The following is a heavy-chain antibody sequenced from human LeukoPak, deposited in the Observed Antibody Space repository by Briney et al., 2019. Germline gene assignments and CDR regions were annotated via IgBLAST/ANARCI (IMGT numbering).Heavy chain of an antibody. CDR2: ISAYNGNT. D-gene: IGHD3-10*01. CDR3: ARAARPQEVLWFGELSHFDY. J-gene: IGHJ4*02. Sequence: ASVKDSCKASGYTFTSYGISWVRQAPGQGLEWMGWISAYNGNTNYAQKLQGRVTMTTETSTSTAYMELRSLRSDDTAVYYCARAARPQEVLWFGELSHFDYWGQGTLVTVSS. CDR1: GYTFTSYG. V-gene: IGHV1-18*01.